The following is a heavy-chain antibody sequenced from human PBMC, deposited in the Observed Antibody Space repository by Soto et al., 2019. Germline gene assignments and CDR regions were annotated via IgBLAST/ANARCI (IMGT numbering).Heavy chain of an antibody. Sequence: QVQLQESGPGLVKPSETLSLTCTVSGGSISSYYWSWIRQPPGKGLEWIGYIYYSGSTNYNPSLKSRVTISVDTSKNQFSLKLSSVTAADTAVYYCARAYSWYFDFWGRGTRVTVSS. CDR3: ARAYSWYFDF. CDR2: IYYSGST. V-gene: IGHV4-59*01. J-gene: IGHJ2*01. CDR1: GGSISSYY. D-gene: IGHD1-26*01.